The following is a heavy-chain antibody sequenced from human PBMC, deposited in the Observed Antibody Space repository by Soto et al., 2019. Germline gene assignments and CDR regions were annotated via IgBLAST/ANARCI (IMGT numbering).Heavy chain of an antibody. D-gene: IGHD2-8*01. CDR2: ISGSGGST. Sequence: GGSLTLSCAASGLTFSSYAMSWVRQAPGKGLEWVSAISGSGGSTYYADSVKGRFTISRDNSKNTLYLQMNSLRAEDTAVYYCAKDQERRLMVYAIHYYYGMDVWGQGTTVTVSS. V-gene: IGHV3-23*01. J-gene: IGHJ6*02. CDR3: AKDQERRLMVYAIHYYYGMDV. CDR1: GLTFSSYA.